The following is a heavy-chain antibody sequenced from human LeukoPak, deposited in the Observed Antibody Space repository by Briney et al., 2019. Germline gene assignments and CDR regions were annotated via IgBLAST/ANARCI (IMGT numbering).Heavy chain of an antibody. Sequence: SGTLSLTCAVYGGSFSDYYWRWIRQPPGKGLEWIGEINHSGSTNYNPSLKSRVTISVDTSKNQLSLKMSSVTAADTAVHYCARSGVFTGYDAFDIWGQGTRVTVSS. CDR2: INHSGST. CDR1: GGSFSDYY. V-gene: IGHV4-34*01. J-gene: IGHJ3*02. D-gene: IGHD3-3*01. CDR3: ARSGVFTGYDAFDI.